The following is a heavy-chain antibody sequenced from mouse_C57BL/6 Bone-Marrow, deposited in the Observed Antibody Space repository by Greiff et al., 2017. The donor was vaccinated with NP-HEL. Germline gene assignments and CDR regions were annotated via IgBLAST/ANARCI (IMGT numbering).Heavy chain of an antibody. J-gene: IGHJ2*01. CDR3: ARMRTVAYFDY. V-gene: IGHV1-69*01. CDR1: GYTFTSYW. Sequence: QVHVKQPGAELVMPGASVKLSCKASGYTFTSYWMHWVKQRPGQGLEWIGEIDPSDSYTNYNQKFKGKSTLTVDKSSSTAYMQLSSLTSEDSAVYYCARMRTVAYFDYWGQGTTLTVSS. D-gene: IGHD1-1*01. CDR2: IDPSDSYT.